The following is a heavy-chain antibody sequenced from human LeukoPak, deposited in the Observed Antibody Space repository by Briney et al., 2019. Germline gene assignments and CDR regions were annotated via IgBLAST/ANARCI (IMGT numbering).Heavy chain of an antibody. V-gene: IGHV3-30-3*01. CDR2: ISYDGSNI. J-gene: IGHJ4*02. D-gene: IGHD7-27*01. CDR1: GFTFSSYA. CDR3: VRGGKTYAWGDY. Sequence: PGGSLRLSCAASGFTFSSYAMHWVRQAPGKGLEWVSVISYDGSNIYYADSVKGRFTISRDNAKNSLYLQMNSLRAGNTAVYYCVRGGKTYAWGDYWGQGTPVTVSS.